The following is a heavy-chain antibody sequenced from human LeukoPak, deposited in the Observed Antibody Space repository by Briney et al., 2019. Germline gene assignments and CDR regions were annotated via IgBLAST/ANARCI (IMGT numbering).Heavy chain of an antibody. CDR2: ISGSGGST. V-gene: IGHV3-23*01. Sequence: GSLRLSCAASGFTFTNHAMAWVRPAPGKGLEWVSAISGSGGSTYYADSVKGRFTISRDNSKNTLYLQMNSLRAEDTAVYYCAKVIGRVVATTLDYWGQGTLVTVSS. CDR1: GFTFTNHA. J-gene: IGHJ4*02. CDR3: AKVIGRVVATTLDY. D-gene: IGHD5-12*01.